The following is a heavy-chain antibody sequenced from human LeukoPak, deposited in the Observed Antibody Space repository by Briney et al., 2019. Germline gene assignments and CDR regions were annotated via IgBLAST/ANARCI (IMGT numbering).Heavy chain of an antibody. D-gene: IGHD2-2*01. V-gene: IGHV1-18*01. Sequence: ASVKVSCKASGYTFTSYGISWVRQAPGQGLEWMGWISAYNGNTNYAQKLQGRVTMTTDTSTSTAYMELRSLRSDDTAVYYCARDGYCSSTSCYSWFDPWGQGTLVTVSS. CDR3: ARDGYCSSTSCYSWFDP. CDR1: GYTFTSYG. CDR2: ISAYNGNT. J-gene: IGHJ5*02.